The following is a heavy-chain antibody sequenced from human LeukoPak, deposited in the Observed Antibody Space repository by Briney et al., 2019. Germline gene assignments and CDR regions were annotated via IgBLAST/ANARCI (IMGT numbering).Heavy chain of an antibody. V-gene: IGHV4-59*01. CDR2: IYYSGST. J-gene: IGHJ4*02. CDR3: ARSMTGRWPYFDY. D-gene: IGHD4-23*01. Sequence: SETLSLTCTVSGGSISSYYWSWIRQPPGKGLEWIGYIYYSGSTNYNPSLKSRVTISVDTSKNQFSLKLSSVTAADTAVYYCARSMTGRWPYFDYWGQGTLVTVSS. CDR1: GGSISSYY.